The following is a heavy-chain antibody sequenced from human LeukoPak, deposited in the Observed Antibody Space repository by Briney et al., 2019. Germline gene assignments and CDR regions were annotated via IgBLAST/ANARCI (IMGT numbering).Heavy chain of an antibody. J-gene: IGHJ4*02. D-gene: IGHD6-19*01. V-gene: IGHV4-59*01. CDR2: IYYSGST. CDR1: GGSISSYY. CDR3: ARVESYSSGWLFDY. Sequence: SETLSLTCTVSGGSISSYYWSWIRQPPGKGLEWIGYIYYSGSTNYNPSLKSRVTISVDTSKNQFSLKLSSVTAADTAVCYCARVESYSSGWLFDYWGQGTLVTVSS.